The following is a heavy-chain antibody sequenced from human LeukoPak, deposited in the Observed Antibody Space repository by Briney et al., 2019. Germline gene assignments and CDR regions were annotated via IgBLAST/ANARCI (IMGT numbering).Heavy chain of an antibody. CDR1: GGSISSGDYY. J-gene: IGHJ4*02. CDR3: ARDLLNEGNHLDY. D-gene: IGHD4-23*01. CDR2: IFYSGST. Sequence: TSETLSLTCTVSGGSISSGDYYWSWIRQPPGKGLEWIGYIFYSGSTYYNPSLKSRVTIPVDTSNNQFSLKLSSVTAADTAVYYCARDLLNEGNHLDYWGQGTLVTVSS. V-gene: IGHV4-30-4*01.